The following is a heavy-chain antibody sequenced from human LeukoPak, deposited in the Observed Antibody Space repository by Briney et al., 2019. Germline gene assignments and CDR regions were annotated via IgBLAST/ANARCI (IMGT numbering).Heavy chain of an antibody. CDR2: ISSSGSTI. V-gene: IGHV3-48*03. J-gene: IGHJ6*04. CDR1: GFTFSGSA. Sequence: GGSLRLSCAASGFTFSGSAMHWVRQAPGKGLEWVSYISSSGSTIYYADSVKGRFTISRDNARNSLYLQMNSLRAEDTAVYYCAELGITMIGGVWGKGTTVTISS. D-gene: IGHD3-10*02. CDR3: AELGITMIGGV.